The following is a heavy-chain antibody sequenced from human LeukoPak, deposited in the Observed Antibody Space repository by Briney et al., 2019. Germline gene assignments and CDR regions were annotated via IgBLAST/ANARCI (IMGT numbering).Heavy chain of an antibody. CDR3: AREKGGTVTTESNAFDI. J-gene: IGHJ3*02. CDR2: INPSGGST. D-gene: IGHD4-17*01. CDR1: GYTFTSYY. Sequence: ASVKVSCKASGYTFTSYYMHWVRQAPGQGLEWMGIINPSGGSTSYAQKFQGRVTMTRDTSTSTVYMELSSLRSEDTAVYYCAREKGGTVTTESNAFDIWGQGTMVTVYS. V-gene: IGHV1-46*01.